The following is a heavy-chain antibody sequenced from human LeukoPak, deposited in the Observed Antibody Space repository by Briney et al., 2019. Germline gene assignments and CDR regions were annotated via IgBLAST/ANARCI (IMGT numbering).Heavy chain of an antibody. Sequence: GESLKISCKGSGYSFTSYWIGWVRQMPGKGLEWMGIIYPGDSDTRYSPSFQGQVTISADKSISTAYLQWSSLKASDTAMYYCATTYYYDSSGFQTFDYWGQGTLVTVSS. J-gene: IGHJ4*02. CDR3: ATTYYYDSSGFQTFDY. CDR1: GYSFTSYW. CDR2: IYPGDSDT. V-gene: IGHV5-51*01. D-gene: IGHD3-22*01.